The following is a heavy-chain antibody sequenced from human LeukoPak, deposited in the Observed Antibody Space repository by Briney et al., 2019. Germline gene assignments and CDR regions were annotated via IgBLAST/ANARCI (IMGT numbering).Heavy chain of an antibody. D-gene: IGHD2-2*01. CDR2: IYYSGST. CDR1: SVSISSSY. V-gene: IGHV4-59*01. J-gene: IGHJ1*01. Sequence: SETLSLTCTVSSVSISSSYWSWIRQPPGEGLEWIGYIYYSGSTNYNPSLKSRVAISVDTSKNQFSLKLNSVTAADTAVYYCARGYCSSTICFQYFHHWGQGTLVTVSS. CDR3: ARGYCSSTICFQYFHH.